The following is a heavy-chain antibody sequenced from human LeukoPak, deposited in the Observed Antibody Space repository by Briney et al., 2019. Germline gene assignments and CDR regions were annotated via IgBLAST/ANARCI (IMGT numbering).Heavy chain of an antibody. J-gene: IGHJ4*02. D-gene: IGHD5-18*01. CDR1: GFTVSSNY. Sequence: GGSLRLSCAASGFTVSSNYMSWVRQAPGKGLDWVSIIYSGGSTYYADSVKGRFTISRDNSKNTLYLQMNSLRAEDTAIYYCAKDRVDTTMAAFDYWGQGTLVTVSS. CDR2: IYSGGST. V-gene: IGHV3-53*01. CDR3: AKDRVDTTMAAFDY.